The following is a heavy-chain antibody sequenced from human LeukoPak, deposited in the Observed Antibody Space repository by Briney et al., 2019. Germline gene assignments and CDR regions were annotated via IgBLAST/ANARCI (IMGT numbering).Heavy chain of an antibody. CDR1: GDSVSSNSAA. CDR3: ARGPAVLDP. V-gene: IGHV6-1*01. Sequence: SQTLSLTCAISGDSVSSNSAAWNWIRQSPSRGLEWLGRTYYRSKRFSAYAVSVKGRIIINPDTSKNRFSLQLNSVTPEDTAVYYCARGPAVLDPWGQGTLVTVSS. J-gene: IGHJ5*02. CDR2: TYYRSKRFS. D-gene: IGHD2-2*01.